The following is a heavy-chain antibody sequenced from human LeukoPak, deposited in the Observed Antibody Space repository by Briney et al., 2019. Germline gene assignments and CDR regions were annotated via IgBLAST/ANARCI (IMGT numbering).Heavy chain of an antibody. CDR1: GGSISSSSYY. CDR3: ARQELPPIWEPINFDY. J-gene: IGHJ4*02. CDR2: IYYSGST. Sequence: SETLSLTCTVSGGSISSSSYYWGWIRQPPGKGLEWIGSIYYSGSTYYNPSLKSRVTISVDTSKNQFSLKLSSVTAADTAVYYCARQELPPIWEPINFDYWGQGTLVTVSS. V-gene: IGHV4-39*01. D-gene: IGHD3-10*01.